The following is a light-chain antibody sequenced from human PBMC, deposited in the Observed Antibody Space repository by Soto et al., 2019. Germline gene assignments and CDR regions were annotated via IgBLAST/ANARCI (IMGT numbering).Light chain of an antibody. J-gene: IGKJ4*01. CDR1: QSSSNS. Sequence: DIPMTQSPSTLSASVGDRVTITCRASQSSSNSLAWYQQKPGKAPNLLIYKASSLESGVPSRFSGSGSGTEFTLTISSRQPVDFAPYYCRQYGSYPVTFGGGTKVEMK. CDR3: RQYGSYPVT. CDR2: KAS. V-gene: IGKV1-5*03.